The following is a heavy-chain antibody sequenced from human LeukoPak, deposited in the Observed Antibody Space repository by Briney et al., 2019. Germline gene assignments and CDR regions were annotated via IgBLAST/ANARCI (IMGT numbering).Heavy chain of an antibody. D-gene: IGHD2-15*01. J-gene: IGHJ4*02. V-gene: IGHV3-23*01. Sequence: PGGSLRLSCAASVFTFSDYVMIWVRQAPGKGLEWVSGITASGDRTFYGDSVRGRFTMSRDNSKNTVYLQMNSLRVDDTAVYYCARRDIVVVVSASDYWGQGTLVTVSS. CDR3: ARRDIVVVVSASDY. CDR2: ITASGDRT. CDR1: VFTFSDYV.